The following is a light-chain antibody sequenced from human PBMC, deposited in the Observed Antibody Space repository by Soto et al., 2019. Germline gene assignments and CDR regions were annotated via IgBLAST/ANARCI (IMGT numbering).Light chain of an antibody. CDR3: AAWYDSLQRYV. CDR2: SNN. Sequence: QAVVTQPPSASGTPGQRVTISCSGSSSNIGSNTVNWYQQLPGTAPKLLIYSNNQRPSGVPDRFSGSKSGTSASLAISGLQSEDEADYYCAAWYDSLQRYVFGTGTKLTVL. J-gene: IGLJ1*01. V-gene: IGLV1-44*01. CDR1: SSNIGSNT.